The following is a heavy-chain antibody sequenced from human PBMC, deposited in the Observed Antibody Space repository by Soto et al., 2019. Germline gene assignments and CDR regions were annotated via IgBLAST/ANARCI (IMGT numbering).Heavy chain of an antibody. D-gene: IGHD5-18*01. CDR3: AKDGVGGYCYGDSYYYYGMDV. J-gene: IGHJ6*02. V-gene: IGHV3-30*18. CDR1: GFTFSSYG. Sequence: QVQLVESGGGVVQPGRSLRLSCAASGFTFSSYGMHWVRQAPGKGLEWVAVISYDGSNKYYADSVKGRFTISRDNSKNTVDLKMNSLGAEDTAVYYCAKDGVGGYCYGDSYYYYGMDVWGQGSTVTVCS. CDR2: ISYDGSNK.